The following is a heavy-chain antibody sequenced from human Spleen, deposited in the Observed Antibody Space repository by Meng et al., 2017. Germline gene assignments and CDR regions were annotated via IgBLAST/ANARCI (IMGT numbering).Heavy chain of an antibody. D-gene: IGHD3-22*01. Sequence: GGSLRLSCRTSGFTFSNYGMSWVRQAPGKGLEWVAVISYDGSNKYYADSVKGRFTISRDNSKNTLYLQMNSLRAEDTAVYYCASDADSSGYSYFDYWGQGTLVTVSS. CDR3: ASDADSSGYSYFDY. CDR2: ISYDGSNK. V-gene: IGHV3-30*05. J-gene: IGHJ4*02. CDR1: GFTFSNYG.